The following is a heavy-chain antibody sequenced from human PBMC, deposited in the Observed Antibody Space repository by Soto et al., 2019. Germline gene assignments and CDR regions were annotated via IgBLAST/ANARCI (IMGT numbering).Heavy chain of an antibody. D-gene: IGHD2-15*01. V-gene: IGHV1-8*01. Sequence: ASVKVSCKASGYTFTSYDINWVRQATGQGLEWMGWMNPNSGNTGYAQKFQGRVTMTRNTSISTAYMELSSLRSEDTAVYYCAALFFKGLKYHSNLFDPWGQGTLVTVSS. CDR2: MNPNSGNT. J-gene: IGHJ5*02. CDR1: GYTFTSYD. CDR3: AALFFKGLKYHSNLFDP.